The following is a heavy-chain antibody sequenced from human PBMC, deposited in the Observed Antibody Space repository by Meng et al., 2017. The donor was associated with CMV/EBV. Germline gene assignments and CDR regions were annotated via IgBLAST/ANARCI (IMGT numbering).Heavy chain of an antibody. CDR2: IAHDGSAK. V-gene: IGHV3-30*02. CDR3: AKDLYYSFDY. CDR1: GFTFSSSA. D-gene: IGHD2-8*01. J-gene: IGHJ4*02. Sequence: QVLLVGSGGGVVPPGGSLRLSCAASGFTFSSSAMHWVRQPPGKGLEWVSFIAHDGSAKTYTDSVKGRFTISRDDSENTVYLEMNSLRVEDTAVYYCAKDLYYSFDYWGQGTLVTVSS.